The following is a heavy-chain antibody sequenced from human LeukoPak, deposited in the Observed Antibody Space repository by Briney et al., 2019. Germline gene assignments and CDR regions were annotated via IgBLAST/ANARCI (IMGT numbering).Heavy chain of an antibody. V-gene: IGHV4-4*02. CDR1: GGSITSTNW. CDR3: ARVPYGRSGYYSYFFDY. D-gene: IGHD3-22*01. Sequence: SGTLSLTCGVSGGSITSTNWWSWVRQPPGQGLEWIGEVSLSGLTNYNPSLSSRVTISVDTSKKHFSLKLSSVTAADTAVYYCARVPYGRSGYYSYFFDYWGQGTLVTVSS. J-gene: IGHJ4*02. CDR2: VSLSGLT.